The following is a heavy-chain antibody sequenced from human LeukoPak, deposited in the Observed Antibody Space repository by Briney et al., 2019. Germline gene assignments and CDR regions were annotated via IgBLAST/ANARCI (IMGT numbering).Heavy chain of an antibody. CDR3: AKPARTDYADY. CDR1: GLRFSDYY. D-gene: IGHD1-14*01. V-gene: IGHV3-11*01. J-gene: IGHJ4*02. Sequence: GGSLRLSCAASGLRFSDYYVSWIRQAPGKGLQWVSYISSGGDIMHYADSVKGRFTSSRDNAKNSGYLEMNSLGAEDTAVYYCAKPARTDYADYWGQGTLVTVSS. CDR2: ISSGGDIM.